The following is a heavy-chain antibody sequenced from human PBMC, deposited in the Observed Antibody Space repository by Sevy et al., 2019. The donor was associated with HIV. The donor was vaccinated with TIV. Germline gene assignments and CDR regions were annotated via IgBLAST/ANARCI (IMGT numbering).Heavy chain of an antibody. CDR1: GGSISSYY. D-gene: IGHD1-20*01. Sequence: SETLSLTCTVSGGSISSYYWSWIRQPPGNGLEWIGYIYYSGSTNYNPSLKSRVTISVDTSKNQFSLKLSSVTAADTAVYYCAREVITGGGVFDPWGQGTLVTVSS. CDR2: IYYSGST. J-gene: IGHJ5*02. V-gene: IGHV4-59*01. CDR3: AREVITGGGVFDP.